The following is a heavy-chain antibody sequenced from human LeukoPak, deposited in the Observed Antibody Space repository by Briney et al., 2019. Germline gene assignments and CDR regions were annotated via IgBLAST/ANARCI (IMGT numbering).Heavy chain of an antibody. CDR1: GFTFSNYA. CDR3: ARSSCLEFDI. V-gene: IGHV3-64*02. D-gene: IGHD5-24*01. Sequence: GGSLRLSCAASGFTFSNYAMHWVRQAPGKGLEYVSGVSSKGGSTYYGDSVKGRFTMSRDNSKNTLYLQMGSLRAEDMAVYYCARSSCLEFDIWGQGTMVTVSS. J-gene: IGHJ3*02. CDR2: VSSKGGST.